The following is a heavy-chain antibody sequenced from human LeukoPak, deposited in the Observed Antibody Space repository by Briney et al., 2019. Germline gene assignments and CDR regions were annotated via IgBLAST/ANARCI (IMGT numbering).Heavy chain of an antibody. CDR2: ISYDASTK. D-gene: IGHD4-17*01. Sequence: PGGSLRLSCAASGFTFSNYGMQWVRQAPGKGLEWVAVISYDASTKYYADSVKGRFTTSRDNSKSTLYLQMNSLRAEDTAVYYCAKESGIRSYGAYFPHWGQGTLVTVSS. CDR3: AKESGIRSYGAYFPH. CDR1: GFTFSNYG. J-gene: IGHJ1*01. V-gene: IGHV3-30*18.